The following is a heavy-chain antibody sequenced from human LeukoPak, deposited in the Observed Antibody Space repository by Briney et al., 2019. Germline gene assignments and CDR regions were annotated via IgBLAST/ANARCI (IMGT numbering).Heavy chain of an antibody. Sequence: GGSLRLSCAASGFTVSSYSMNWVRQAPGKGLEWVSSISGSSSYIYYADSVKGRFTISRDNAKNSLYLQMNSLRAEDTAVYYCARDRAAMEAFDYWGQGTLVTVSS. D-gene: IGHD5-18*01. CDR3: ARDRAAMEAFDY. CDR2: ISGSSSYI. J-gene: IGHJ4*02. CDR1: GFTVSSYS. V-gene: IGHV3-21*01.